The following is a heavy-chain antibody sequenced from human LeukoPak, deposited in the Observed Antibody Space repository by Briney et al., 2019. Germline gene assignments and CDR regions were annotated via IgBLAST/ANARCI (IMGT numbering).Heavy chain of an antibody. CDR1: GFTIRNSW. CDR3: WRDPAWGAIDY. D-gene: IGHD7-27*01. Sequence: GGPLRLSCVASGFTIRNSWMTWVRQAPGKGLEWVGNMNPDGSGKYYVDSVKGRFTVSRDNAKNSVYLQMNGLRAEDTAVYYWWRDPAWGAIDYWGQGTLVTVSS. J-gene: IGHJ4*02. V-gene: IGHV3-7*01. CDR2: MNPDGSGK.